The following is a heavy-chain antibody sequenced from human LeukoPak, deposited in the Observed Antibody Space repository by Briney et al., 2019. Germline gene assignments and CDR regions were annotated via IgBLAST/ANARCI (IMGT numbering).Heavy chain of an antibody. CDR3: ARDRDTAMVFDY. D-gene: IGHD5-18*01. Sequence: HPGGSLRLSCAASGFTFSSYAMHWVRQAPGKGLEWVAVISYDGSNKYYADSVKGRFTISRDNSKNTLYLQMNSLRAEDTAVYYCARDRDTAMVFDYWGQGTLVTVSS. CDR2: ISYDGSNK. CDR1: GFTFSSYA. J-gene: IGHJ4*02. V-gene: IGHV3-30-3*01.